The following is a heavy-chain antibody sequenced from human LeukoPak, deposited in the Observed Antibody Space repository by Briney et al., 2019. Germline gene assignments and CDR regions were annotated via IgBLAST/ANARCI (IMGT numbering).Heavy chain of an antibody. D-gene: IGHD2-15*01. V-gene: IGHV3-33*01. CDR2: IWYDGNNK. CDR3: ARDGHCSGGTCYYDAFDI. Sequence: GGSLRLSCAASGFTFSSYGMHWVRQAPGKGLEWVAVIWYDGNNKYYADSVKGRFTISRDNSKNTLYLQMNSLRAENTAVYYCARDGHCSGGTCYYDAFDICGQGTMVTVSS. CDR1: GFTFSSYG. J-gene: IGHJ3*02.